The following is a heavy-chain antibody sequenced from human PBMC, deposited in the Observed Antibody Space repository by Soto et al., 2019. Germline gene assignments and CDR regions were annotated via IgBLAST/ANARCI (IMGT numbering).Heavy chain of an antibody. CDR3: AKGTSLYFDS. CDR2: ISWDGHNT. Sequence: PGGSLRLSCASSGFSFDDYAMHWVRQAPERGLEWVSLISWDGHNTDYAASVKGRFTISRDNSKNSLYLQMISLRIEDTAFYYCAKGTSLYFDSWGQGTLVTVSS. J-gene: IGHJ4*02. CDR1: GFSFDDYA. V-gene: IGHV3-43*01. D-gene: IGHD2-2*01.